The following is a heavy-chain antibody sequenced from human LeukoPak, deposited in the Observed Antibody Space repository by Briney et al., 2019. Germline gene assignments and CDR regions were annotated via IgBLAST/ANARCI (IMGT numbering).Heavy chain of an antibody. Sequence: SVKVSCKASGGTFSSYAISWVRQAPGQGLEWMGGIIPIFGTANYAQEFQGRVTITADESTSTAYMELSSLRSEDTAVYYCARAGYSGYDWGYWGQGTLVTVSS. V-gene: IGHV1-69*13. J-gene: IGHJ4*02. CDR2: IIPIFGTA. D-gene: IGHD5-12*01. CDR3: ARAGYSGYDWGY. CDR1: GGTFSSYA.